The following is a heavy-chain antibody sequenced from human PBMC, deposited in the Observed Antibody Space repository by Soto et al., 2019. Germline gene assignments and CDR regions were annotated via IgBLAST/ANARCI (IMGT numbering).Heavy chain of an antibody. CDR2: ISGSGGNT. CDR1: GFTFSTYA. V-gene: IGHV3-23*01. Sequence: EVQLLDSGGGLVQPGGSLRLSCAASGFTFSTYAMSWVRQAPGKGLEWVSSISGSGGNTYYADSVKSRFTISRDNSKTTLYLQMNSLRAEDTAVYYCAKDQEVVAAVSHLDYWGQGTLVTVSS. J-gene: IGHJ4*02. D-gene: IGHD2-15*01. CDR3: AKDQEVVAAVSHLDY.